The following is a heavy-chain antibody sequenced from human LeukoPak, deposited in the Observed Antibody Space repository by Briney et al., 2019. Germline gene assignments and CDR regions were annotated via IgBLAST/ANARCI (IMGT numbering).Heavy chain of an antibody. CDR1: GFTLTSDS. CDR2: ISSGATTT. V-gene: IGHV3-48*04. CDR3: AKGTVGAKY. D-gene: IGHD1-26*01. J-gene: IGHJ4*02. Sequence: GGSLRLSCAASGFTLTSDSMNWVRQAPGKGLEWISYISSGATTTYYADSVKGRFTISRDNAKNTLFLQMNSLRVDDTAVYYCAKGTVGAKYWGQGTLVIVSS.